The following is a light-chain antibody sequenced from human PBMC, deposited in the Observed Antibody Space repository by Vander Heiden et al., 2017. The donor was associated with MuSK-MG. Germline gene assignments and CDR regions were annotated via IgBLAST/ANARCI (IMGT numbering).Light chain of an antibody. CDR1: QTISTY. CDR2: AAS. V-gene: IGKV1-39*01. Sequence: DIQMTQSPSSLSASVGDRVTITCRASQTISTYLNWYQGKPGKAPQLLIYAASSLQSGVPSRFSGSGSGTDFTLTISRLQPEDFATYYCQQSDETPHTFGQGTKVEI. J-gene: IGKJ1*01. CDR3: QQSDETPHT.